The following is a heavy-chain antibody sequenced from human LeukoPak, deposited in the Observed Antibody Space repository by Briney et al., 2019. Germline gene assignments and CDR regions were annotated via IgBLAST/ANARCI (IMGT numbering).Heavy chain of an antibody. D-gene: IGHD4-23*01. Sequence: ASVKVSCKASGYTFTGSYIHWVRQAPGQGLEWMGWISAYSGYTDYAQKFQFRVTMTTDTSTSTAYMELRSLRSDDTAVYYCARDKAVTTEVTQHFQHWGQGTLVTVSS. CDR1: GYTFTGSY. CDR3: ARDKAVTTEVTQHFQH. J-gene: IGHJ1*01. CDR2: ISAYSGYT. V-gene: IGHV1-18*04.